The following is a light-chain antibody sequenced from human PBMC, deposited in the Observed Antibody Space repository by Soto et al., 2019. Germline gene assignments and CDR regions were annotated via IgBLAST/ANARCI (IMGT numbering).Light chain of an antibody. CDR3: SSYAVTNIFV. CDR2: EVS. J-gene: IGLJ1*01. CDR1: SSYVGGYNY. Sequence: QYAPSHPPSASRSPGRSVTISCTGTSSYVGGYNYVSWYQQHPGKAPKVIIYEVSKRPSGVPDRFSGSKSGSTASLTVSGLQAEDEADHYCSSYAVTNIFVFGTGTKVTV. V-gene: IGLV2-8*01.